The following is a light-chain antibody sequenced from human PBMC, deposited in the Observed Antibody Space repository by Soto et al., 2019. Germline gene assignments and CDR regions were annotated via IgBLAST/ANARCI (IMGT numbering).Light chain of an antibody. Sequence: EVVLTQSPATLSLSPGERATLSCRASQSVSSYLAWYQQKPGQAPRLLIYDASNRATGIPARFSGSGSGTDFTLTISSLEPEHFAVYYCQQRRDWPLTFGGGTKVDI. J-gene: IGKJ4*01. CDR2: DAS. CDR3: QQRRDWPLT. V-gene: IGKV3-11*01. CDR1: QSVSSY.